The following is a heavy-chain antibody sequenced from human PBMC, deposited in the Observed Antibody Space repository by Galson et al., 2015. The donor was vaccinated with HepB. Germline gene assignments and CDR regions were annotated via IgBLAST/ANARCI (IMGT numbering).Heavy chain of an antibody. D-gene: IGHD3-16*01. Sequence: SLRLSCAASGFTFSSYSMSWVRQAPGKGLEWVSYISSTTSTIYYADSVKGRFTISGDNAKNSLYLHMNSLRAEDTAVYYCARTAVMRGIFDYWGQGTLVTVSS. CDR2: ISSTTSTI. V-gene: IGHV3-48*01. CDR3: ARTAVMRGIFDY. CDR1: GFTFSSYS. J-gene: IGHJ4*02.